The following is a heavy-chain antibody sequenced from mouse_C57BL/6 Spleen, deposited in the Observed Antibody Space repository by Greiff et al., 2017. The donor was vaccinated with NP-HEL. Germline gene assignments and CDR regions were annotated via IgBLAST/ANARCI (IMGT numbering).Heavy chain of an antibody. CDR3: ARDGSSPGYFDV. J-gene: IGHJ1*03. Sequence: EVQLVESGPGLVKPSQSLSLTCSVTGYSITSGYYWNWIRQFPGNKLEWMGYISYDGSNNYNPSLKNRISITRDTAKNQFFLKLNSVTTEDTATYYCARDGSSPGYFDVWGTGTTVTVSS. CDR2: ISYDGSN. D-gene: IGHD1-1*01. CDR1: GYSITSGYY. V-gene: IGHV3-6*01.